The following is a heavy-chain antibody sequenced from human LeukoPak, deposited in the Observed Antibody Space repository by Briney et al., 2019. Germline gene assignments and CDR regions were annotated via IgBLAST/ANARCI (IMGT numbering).Heavy chain of an antibody. CDR1: GYTFTSYA. CDR3: ASVDYGDY. Sequence: GASVKVSCKASGYTFTSYAMHWVRQAPGQRLEWMGWINAGNGNTQYSQTFQGRVTFTRDTSASTAYMELSSLRSEDTAVYYCASVDYGDYWGQGTLVTVSS. V-gene: IGHV1-3*01. D-gene: IGHD4-17*01. J-gene: IGHJ4*02. CDR2: INAGNGNT.